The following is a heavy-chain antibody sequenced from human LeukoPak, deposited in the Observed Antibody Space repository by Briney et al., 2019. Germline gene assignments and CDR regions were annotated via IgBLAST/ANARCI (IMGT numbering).Heavy chain of an antibody. CDR1: GDSISGYY. CDR3: ARVVGGVGLDY. V-gene: IGHV4-59*01. CDR2: IYYTGTT. Sequence: SETLSLTCSVSGDSISGYYWTWIRQPPGEALEYVGCIYYTGTTNYNPSLNRRLTISVDTSRNQFALKLSSVTAADTAVYYCARVVGGVGLDYWGQGTLVTVSS. D-gene: IGHD3-16*01. J-gene: IGHJ4*02.